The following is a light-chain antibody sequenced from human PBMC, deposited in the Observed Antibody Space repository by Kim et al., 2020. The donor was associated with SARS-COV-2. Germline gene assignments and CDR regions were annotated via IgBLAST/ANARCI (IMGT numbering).Light chain of an antibody. J-gene: IGKJ5*01. Sequence: EIVMTQSPATLSVSPGERATLSCRASQSVSSNLAWYQQKPGQAPRLLIYDASTRATGIPARFSGSGSGTEFTLTISSLQSEDFTIYYCQQYNNWPPITFGQGTRLEIK. CDR1: QSVSSN. CDR2: DAS. V-gene: IGKV3-15*01. CDR3: QQYNNWPPIT.